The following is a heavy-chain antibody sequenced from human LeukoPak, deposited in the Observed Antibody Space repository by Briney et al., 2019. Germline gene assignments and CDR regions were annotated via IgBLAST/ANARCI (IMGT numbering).Heavy chain of an antibody. CDR1: GFTFSGYW. CDR3: ARSAGGWLRFFRSQPQNAFDI. J-gene: IGHJ3*02. V-gene: IGHV3-7*01. Sequence: PGGSLRLSCAASGFTFSGYWLSWVRQAPGKGLEWVANIKQDGSEKYYVASVNGRFTISRENAKNSSYLQMNSLRAEATALYCCARSAGGWLRFFRSQPQNAFDIWGQGTMVTVSS. CDR2: IKQDGSEK. D-gene: IGHD5-12*01.